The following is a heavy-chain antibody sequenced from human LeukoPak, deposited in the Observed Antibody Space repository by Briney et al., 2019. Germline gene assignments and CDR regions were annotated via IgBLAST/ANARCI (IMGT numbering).Heavy chain of an antibody. CDR3: ARGSPEAGATRGYFDL. V-gene: IGHV1-2*02. Sequence: ASVKVSCKASGYTSSDYFVHWLRHAPGHGLEWMGWISPNSGRTDYAQRFQGGVTLTCDTSISTAYMEVSSLTSDDTAVYYCARGSPEAGATRGYFDLWGQGTLVTVSS. CDR1: GYTSSDYF. D-gene: IGHD1-26*01. CDR2: ISPNSGRT. J-gene: IGHJ4*02.